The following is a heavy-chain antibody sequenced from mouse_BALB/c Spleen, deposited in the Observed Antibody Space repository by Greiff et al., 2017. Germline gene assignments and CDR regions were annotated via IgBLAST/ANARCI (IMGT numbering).Heavy chain of an antibody. D-gene: IGHD3-3*01. CDR1: GFSLTSYG. V-gene: IGHV2-9*02. CDR3: ARVGGQGFAY. Sequence: VKLQESGPGLVAPSQSLSITCTVSGFSLTSYGVHWVRQPPGKGLEWLGVIWAGGSTNYNSALMSRLSISKDNSKSQVFLKMNSLQTDDTAMYYCARVGGQGFAYWGQGTLVTVSA. CDR2: IWAGGST. J-gene: IGHJ3*01.